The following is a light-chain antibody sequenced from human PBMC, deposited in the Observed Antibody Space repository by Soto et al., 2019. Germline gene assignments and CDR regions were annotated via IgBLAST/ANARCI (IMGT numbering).Light chain of an antibody. CDR3: ISYTVSRSYV. CDR1: SSDIGAYDH. J-gene: IGLJ1*01. Sequence: QSALTQPASVSGSPGQSITISCSGTSSDIGAYDHVAWFQQFPGKIPKLVIYSVSNRPSGVSYRFSGSKSGNTASLTISGLQADDEADYYCISYTVSRSYVFGPGTKATVL. V-gene: IGLV2-14*01. CDR2: SVS.